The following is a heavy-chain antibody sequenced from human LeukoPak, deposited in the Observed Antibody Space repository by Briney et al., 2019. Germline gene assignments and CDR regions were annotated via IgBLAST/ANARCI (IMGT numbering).Heavy chain of an antibody. D-gene: IGHD2-21*02. CDR3: ARPRSGGDAEYFQH. V-gene: IGHV4-31*03. CDR2: IYYSGST. CDR1: GGSISSGGYY. Sequence: ASETLSLTCTVSGGSISSGGYYWSWIRQHPGKGLEWIGYIYYSGSTYYNPSLKSRVTISVDTSKNQFSLKLSSVTAADTAVYYCARPRSGGDAEYFQHWGHGTLVTVSS. J-gene: IGHJ1*01.